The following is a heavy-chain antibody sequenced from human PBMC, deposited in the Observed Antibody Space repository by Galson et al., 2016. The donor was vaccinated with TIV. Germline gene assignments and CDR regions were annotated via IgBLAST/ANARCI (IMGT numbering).Heavy chain of an antibody. J-gene: IGHJ4*02. D-gene: IGHD3-10*01. CDR2: TYYRSRWYN. Sequence: CAISGDSVSSDSATWNWIRQSPSRGLEWLGRTYYRSRWYNDYTVSLKSRLTIIPDTSKNQFSLQLNSGTPEDTAVYFCARAMREGLLSPPWHFDYWGQGTLVT. V-gene: IGHV6-1*01. CDR3: ARAMREGLLSPPWHFDY. CDR1: GDSVSSDSAT.